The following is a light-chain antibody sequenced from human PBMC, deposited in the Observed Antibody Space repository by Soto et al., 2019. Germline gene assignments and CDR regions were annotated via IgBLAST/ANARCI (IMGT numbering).Light chain of an antibody. CDR3: QHYDNSPLT. V-gene: IGKV3-20*01. CDR1: QSVSTNY. J-gene: IGKJ4*01. Sequence: EIVLTQSPGTLSLSPGERATLSCRASQSVSTNYLAWYQQKPGQAPRLLIYGASSRATDIPDRFSGSGSGTDFTLTINRLEPEDFAVYYCQHYDNSPLTFGGGTKVEIK. CDR2: GAS.